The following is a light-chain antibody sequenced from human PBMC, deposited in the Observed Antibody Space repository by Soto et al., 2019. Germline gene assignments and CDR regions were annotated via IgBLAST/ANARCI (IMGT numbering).Light chain of an antibody. CDR2: AAS. V-gene: IGKV1-39*01. CDR3: QQRYSTPTT. CDR1: RSISRY. Sequence: DLQMAQSPSSLSASVGDRVNMTCRASRSISRYLIWYQQKPGKAPKLLIYAASNLQSGVPSRFSGSGSGTDFTLTISSLQPEDFATYSCQQRYSTPTTFGQGTRL. J-gene: IGKJ5*01.